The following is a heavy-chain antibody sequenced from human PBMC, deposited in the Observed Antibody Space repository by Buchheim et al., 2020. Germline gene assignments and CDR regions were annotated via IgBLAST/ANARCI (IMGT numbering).Heavy chain of an antibody. J-gene: IGHJ4*02. CDR2: IRSDGTST. Sequence: EVQLVESGGDLVQPGGSLRLSCAASGFTFSIYWMHWVRQAPGKGLVWVSRIRSDGTSTDYADSVKGRFTISRDNAKNTLYLQMNSLRAEDTAVYYCTNLAEQPGRNYWGQGTL. CDR1: GFTFSIYW. V-gene: IGHV3-74*01. CDR3: TNLAEQPGRNY. D-gene: IGHD6-13*01.